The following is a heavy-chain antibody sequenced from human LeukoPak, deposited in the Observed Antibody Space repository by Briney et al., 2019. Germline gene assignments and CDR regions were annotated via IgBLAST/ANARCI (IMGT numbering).Heavy chain of an antibody. CDR2: IASKTDGGAT. Sequence: PGGSLRLSCSASGLTSTNAWMNWVRQAPGEGLDWVGRIASKTDGGATDYAAPVKGRFTISRDDSKNTLDLQMNSLKTEDTAVYYCTTGIRGDWGQGTLVTVSS. V-gene: IGHV3-15*07. J-gene: IGHJ4*02. CDR3: TTGIRGD. CDR1: GLTSTNAW. D-gene: IGHD3-10*01.